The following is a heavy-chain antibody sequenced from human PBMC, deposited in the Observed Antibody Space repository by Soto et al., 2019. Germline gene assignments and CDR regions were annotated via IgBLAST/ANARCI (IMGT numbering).Heavy chain of an antibody. CDR1: GGSISSGGSY. V-gene: IGHV4-31*03. J-gene: IGHJ4*02. CDR2: IFYSGSF. D-gene: IGHD3-3*01. Sequence: SETLSLTCTVSGGSISSGGSYWSWIRQRPGKGLEWIGYIFYSGSFYYTPSLKSRVMISADTSKNQFSLKLSSVTAADTAVYYCARAPETPPFFGGVVPYFFLYCCPGTLFSVFS. CDR3: ARAPETPPFFGGVVPYFFLY.